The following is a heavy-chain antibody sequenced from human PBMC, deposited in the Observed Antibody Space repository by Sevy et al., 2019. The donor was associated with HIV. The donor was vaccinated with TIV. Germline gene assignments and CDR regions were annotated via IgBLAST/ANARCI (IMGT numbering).Heavy chain of an antibody. V-gene: IGHV3-11*06. CDR2: ISSGTSYT. Sequence: GGSLRLSCAASGFTFSDYYMSWIRQAPGKGLEWVSYISSGTSYTNYADSVKGRFTISRDNAKNSLYLQMNSLSDEDTAIYYCARDPGFWYFDLWGRGTLVTVSS. D-gene: IGHD7-27*01. CDR1: GFTFSDYY. J-gene: IGHJ2*01. CDR3: ARDPGFWYFDL.